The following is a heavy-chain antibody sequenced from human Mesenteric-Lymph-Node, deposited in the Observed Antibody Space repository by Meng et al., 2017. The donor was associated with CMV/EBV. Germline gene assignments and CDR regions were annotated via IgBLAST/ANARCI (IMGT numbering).Heavy chain of an antibody. CDR3: ARGVATTPDY. CDR2: INPNSGGT. Sequence: VSGKASGYTVTGYYMHWVGRAAGQGLEWMGRINPNSGGTDYAQRFQGRATMTRDTSISTAYMERSSLRSDDTAVYYCARGVATTPDYWGQGTLVTVSS. J-gene: IGHJ4*02. V-gene: IGHV1-2*06. CDR1: GYTVTGYY. D-gene: IGHD5-12*01.